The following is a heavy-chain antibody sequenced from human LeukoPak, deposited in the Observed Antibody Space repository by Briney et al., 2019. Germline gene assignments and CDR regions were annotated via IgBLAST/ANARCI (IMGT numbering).Heavy chain of an antibody. CDR3: ARGRDSSGWYYYYGMDV. CDR2: INHSGST. J-gene: IGHJ6*02. CDR1: GGSFSGYY. Sequence: PSETLSLTCAVYGGSFSGYYWSWIRQPPGKGLEWIGEINHSGSTNYNPSLKSRVTISVDTSKNQFSLKLSSVTAADTAVYYCARGRDSSGWYYYYGMDVWGQGTTVTVSS. D-gene: IGHD6-19*01. V-gene: IGHV4-34*01.